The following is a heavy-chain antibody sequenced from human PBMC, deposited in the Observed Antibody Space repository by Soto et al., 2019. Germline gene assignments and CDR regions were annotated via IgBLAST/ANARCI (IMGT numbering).Heavy chain of an antibody. CDR1: GFSLSSYG. CDR2: IRDDGSNK. D-gene: IGHD1-7*01. V-gene: IGHV3-33*08. Sequence: GGSLRLSCAASGFSLSSYGMHWVRQAPGKGLEWVAVIRDDGSNKYYADSVKGRFTISRDNSKNTLYLQMNSLRAEDTAMYYCARETGTGTTGNAFDIWGQGTMVTVSS. J-gene: IGHJ3*02. CDR3: ARETGTGTTGNAFDI.